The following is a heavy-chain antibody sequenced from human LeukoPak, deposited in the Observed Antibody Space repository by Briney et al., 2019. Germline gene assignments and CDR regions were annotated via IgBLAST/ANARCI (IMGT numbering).Heavy chain of an antibody. CDR2: ISGSGGST. CDR3: ARIDSFDY. Sequence: GGSLRLSCAASGFTFRSYGMQWVRQAPGKGLEWVSAISGSGGSTYYADSVKGRFTISRDNSKNTLYLQMNSLRAEDTAVYYCARIDSFDYWGQGTLVTVSS. V-gene: IGHV3-23*01. CDR1: GFTFRSYG. J-gene: IGHJ4*02.